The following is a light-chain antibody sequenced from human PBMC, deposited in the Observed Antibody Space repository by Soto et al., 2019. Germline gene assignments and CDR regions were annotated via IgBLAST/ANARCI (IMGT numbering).Light chain of an antibody. CDR1: QSLLHSNGYNC. V-gene: IGKV2-28*01. Sequence: DIVMTQSPLSLPVTPGEPATISCRSSQSLLHSNGYNCLDWYLLKPGQSPQLLIYFGSYRAPGVADRISGSGSVTDFTLNISRVEAEDVGLYYCMQALQTPLTFGGGTMVEIK. CDR2: FGS. J-gene: IGKJ4*01. CDR3: MQALQTPLT.